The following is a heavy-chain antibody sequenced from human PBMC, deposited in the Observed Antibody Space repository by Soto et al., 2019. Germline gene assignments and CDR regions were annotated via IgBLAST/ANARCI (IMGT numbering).Heavy chain of an antibody. J-gene: IGHJ4*02. CDR3: ARDATTRPRMYYFDY. Sequence: QVQLQQWGAGLLKPSETLSLTCADYGESFSGYYWSWIRQPPGKGLEWIGEINHSGSTNYNPSLKSRVTISVDTSKNQFSLKLSSVTAADTAVYYSARDATTRPRMYYFDYWGQGTLVTVSS. CDR2: INHSGST. CDR1: GESFSGYY. V-gene: IGHV4-34*01.